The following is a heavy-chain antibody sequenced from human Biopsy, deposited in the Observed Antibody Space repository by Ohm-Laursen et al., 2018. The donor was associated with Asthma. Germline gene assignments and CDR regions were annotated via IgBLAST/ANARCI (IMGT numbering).Heavy chain of an antibody. CDR3: ARDQSPRIVVVSADTDTVDNWFDP. Sequence: GSSVKVSCKASGYTFTSYAMNWVRQAPGQGLEWMGWINTNTGNPTYAQGFAGRFVFSLDTSVSTAYLQISSLKAEDTAVYYCARDQSPRIVVVSADTDTVDNWFDPWGQETLVTVSS. D-gene: IGHD2-2*01. CDR1: GYTFTSYA. V-gene: IGHV7-4-1*02. J-gene: IGHJ5*02. CDR2: INTNTGNP.